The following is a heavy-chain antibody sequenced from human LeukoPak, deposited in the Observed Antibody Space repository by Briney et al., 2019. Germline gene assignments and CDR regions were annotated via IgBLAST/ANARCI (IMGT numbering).Heavy chain of an antibody. CDR1: GVTVSSNY. J-gene: IGHJ6*03. CDR2: INHSGST. Sequence: GSLRLSCAASGVTVSSNYMSWVRQPPGKGLEWIGEINHSGSTNYNPSLKSRVTISVDTSKNQFSLKLSSVTAADTAVYYCARRGFYYGDYAVENYYYYMDVWGKGTTVTISS. CDR3: ARRGFYYGDYAVENYYYYMDV. D-gene: IGHD4-17*01. V-gene: IGHV4-34*01.